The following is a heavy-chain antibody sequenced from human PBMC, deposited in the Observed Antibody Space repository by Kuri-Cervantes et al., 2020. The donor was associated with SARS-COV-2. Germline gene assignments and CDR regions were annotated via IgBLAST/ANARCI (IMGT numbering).Heavy chain of an antibody. CDR2: MYHTGST. D-gene: IGHD3-16*02. V-gene: IGHV4-38-2*01. CDR1: GYSIGSGYR. CDR3: ARARIMITFGGVIVIGAFDI. Sequence: GSLRLSCAVSGYSIGSGYRWGWIRQPPGKGLEWVGSMYHTGSTYYNPSLKSRATTSLDKSKNQLSLKLTSVTAADTAVYYCARARIMITFGGVIVIGAFDIWGQGTMVTVSS. J-gene: IGHJ3*02.